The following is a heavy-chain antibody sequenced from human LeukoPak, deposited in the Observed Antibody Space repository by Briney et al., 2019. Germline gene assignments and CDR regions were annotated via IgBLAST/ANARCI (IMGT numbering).Heavy chain of an antibody. CDR1: GGSISSGSYY. J-gene: IGHJ6*03. Sequence: KPSETLSLTCTVSGGSISSGSYYWSWIRQPAGKGLEWIGRIYTSGGTNYNPSLKSRVTISVDTSKNQFSLKLSSVTAADTAVYYCARVPLEFAVAGVYYYYMDVWGKGTTVTVSS. V-gene: IGHV4-61*02. CDR2: IYTSGGT. D-gene: IGHD6-19*01. CDR3: ARVPLEFAVAGVYYYYMDV.